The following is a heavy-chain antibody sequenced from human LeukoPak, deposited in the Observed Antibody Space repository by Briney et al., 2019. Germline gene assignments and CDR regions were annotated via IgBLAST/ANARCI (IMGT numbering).Heavy chain of an antibody. CDR2: ISAYNGNT. Sequence: ASVKVSCKASGYTFTSYGISWVRQAPGQGLEWLGWISAYNGNTNHAEKLQDRVTLTTDTSTSTAYMELRSLSSDDTAVYYCARSGVQTANSWYIYWGQGTLVTVSS. V-gene: IGHV1-18*01. J-gene: IGHJ4*02. D-gene: IGHD6-13*01. CDR1: GYTFTSYG. CDR3: ARSGVQTANSWYIY.